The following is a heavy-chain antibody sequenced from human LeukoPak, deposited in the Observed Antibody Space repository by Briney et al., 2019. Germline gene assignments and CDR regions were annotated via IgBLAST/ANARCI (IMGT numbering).Heavy chain of an antibody. CDR2: IHSGGST. CDR1: GFTVSSNY. V-gene: IGHV3-53*01. J-gene: IGHJ4*02. CDR3: TRDRGYFDY. Sequence: GGSLRLSCAASGFTVSSNYMSWVRQAPGKGLEWVSVIHSGGSTYYADSVKGRFTISTDNSKNTLYLHMNSLRAEDTAAYYCTRDRGYFDYWGQGALVTVSS.